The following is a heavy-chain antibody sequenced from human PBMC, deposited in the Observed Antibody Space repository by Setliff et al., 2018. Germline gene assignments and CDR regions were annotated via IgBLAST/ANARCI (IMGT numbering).Heavy chain of an antibody. CDR3: ARAHTWSLPNDNSGYPGWFDP. CDR2: IHHSGKA. J-gene: IGHJ5*02. V-gene: IGHV4-38-2*01. Sequence: TLSLTCAVSGFSISSGYYWGWIRQPPGKGLEWIVNIHHSGKAYYNPSLKSRVTMSVDTSKNHVSLKLSSVTAADAAVYYCARAHTWSLPNDNSGYPGWFDPWGQGTLVTVSS. CDR1: GFSISSGYY. D-gene: IGHD3-22*01.